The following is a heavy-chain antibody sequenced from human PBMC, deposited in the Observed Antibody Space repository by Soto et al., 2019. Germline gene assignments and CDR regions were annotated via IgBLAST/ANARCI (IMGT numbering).Heavy chain of an antibody. J-gene: IGHJ2*01. Sequence: GESLKISCKVSGYFFTSYWIAWVRQMPGKGLEWMGSIFPGDSGARYSPSFQGQVTMSVDKSITTAYLQWSSLKASDTAIYYCARQGNWYFDLWGRGTLVTVSS. CDR3: ARQGNWYFDL. CDR2: IFPGDSGA. CDR1: GYFFTSYW. V-gene: IGHV5-51*01.